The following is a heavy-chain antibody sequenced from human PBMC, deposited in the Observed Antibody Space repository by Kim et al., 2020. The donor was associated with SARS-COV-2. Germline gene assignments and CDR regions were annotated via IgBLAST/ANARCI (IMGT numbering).Heavy chain of an antibody. J-gene: IGHJ4*02. Sequence: GGSLRLSCAASGFTFSSYAMSWVRQAPGKGLEWVSTISGSGGNTYYADSVKGRFTISRDNSKNTLYLQMNSLRAEDTAVFYCAKSPLDCSGGSCGVPAPSSFDYWGQGTLVTVSS. CDR2: ISGSGGNT. CDR1: GFTFSSYA. V-gene: IGHV3-23*01. CDR3: AKSPLDCSGGSCGVPAPSSFDY. D-gene: IGHD2-15*01.